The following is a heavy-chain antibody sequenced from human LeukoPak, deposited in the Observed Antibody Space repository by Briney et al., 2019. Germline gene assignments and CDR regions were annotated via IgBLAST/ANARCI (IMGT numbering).Heavy chain of an antibody. V-gene: IGHV3-23*01. Sequence: GGSLRLPCAASGFTIGGFAMTWVRQAPGKGLEWVSSIGSDYKTHYSESVKGRFTISRDNSRRTLYLQMNNLRAEDTAVYYCARWLRRPIDSWGQGTLVTVSS. CDR2: IGSDYKT. D-gene: IGHD5-12*01. CDR3: ARWLRRPIDS. CDR1: GFTIGGFA. J-gene: IGHJ4*02.